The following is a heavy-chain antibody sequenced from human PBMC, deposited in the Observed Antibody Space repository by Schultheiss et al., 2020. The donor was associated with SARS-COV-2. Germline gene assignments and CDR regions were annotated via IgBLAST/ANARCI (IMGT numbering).Heavy chain of an antibody. CDR3: ARDATYGSGVI. CDR1: GGSISSGGYY. V-gene: IGHV4-61*08. CDR2: IYYSGST. Sequence: SETLSLTCTVSGGSISSGGYYWSWIRQPPGKGLEWIGYIYYSGSTNYNPSLKSRVTISVDTSKNQFSLKLTSVTAADTAVYYCARDATYGSGVIWGQGTLVTVSS. J-gene: IGHJ4*02. D-gene: IGHD3-10*01.